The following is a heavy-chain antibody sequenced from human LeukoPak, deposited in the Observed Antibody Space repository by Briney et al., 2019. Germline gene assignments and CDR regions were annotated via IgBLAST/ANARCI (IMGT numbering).Heavy chain of an antibody. D-gene: IGHD2-15*01. Sequence: ASVKVSCKASGYTFTSYDINWVRQATGQGLEWMGWMNPNSGNTGYAQKFQGRVTMTRNTSISTAYMELSSLRSEDTAVYYCARLSISGGSCYSGVSCYYYGMDVWGQGTTVTVSS. CDR2: MNPNSGNT. J-gene: IGHJ6*02. CDR3: ARLSISGGSCYSGVSCYYYGMDV. V-gene: IGHV1-8*01. CDR1: GYTFTSYD.